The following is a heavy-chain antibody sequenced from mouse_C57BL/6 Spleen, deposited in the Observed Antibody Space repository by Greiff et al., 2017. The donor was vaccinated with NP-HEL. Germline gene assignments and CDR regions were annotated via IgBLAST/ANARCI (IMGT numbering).Heavy chain of an antibody. J-gene: IGHJ4*01. D-gene: IGHD2-3*01. CDR2: ISDGGSST. V-gene: IGHV5-4*01. CDR3: ARGGWGY. Sequence: DVQLQESGGGLVKPGGSLKLSCAASGFTFSSYAMSWVRQTPEKRLEWVATISDGGSSTYYPDNVKGRFTISRDNAKNNLYLQMSHLKSEDTAMYYCARGGWGYWGQGTSVTVSS. CDR1: GFTFSSYA.